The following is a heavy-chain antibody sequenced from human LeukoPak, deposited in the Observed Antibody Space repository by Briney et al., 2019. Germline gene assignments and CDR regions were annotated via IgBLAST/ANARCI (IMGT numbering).Heavy chain of an antibody. CDR3: ARDIVVITTNGHAFDI. Sequence: GGSLRLSCAASGFTFSSYAMSWVRQAPGKGLEWVSGISGSGGSIYYADSVKGQFIISRDNSKNTLYLQMNSLRAEDTAVYYCARDIVVITTNGHAFDIWGQGTMVTVSS. V-gene: IGHV3-23*01. CDR1: GFTFSSYA. CDR2: ISGSGGSI. J-gene: IGHJ3*02. D-gene: IGHD3-22*01.